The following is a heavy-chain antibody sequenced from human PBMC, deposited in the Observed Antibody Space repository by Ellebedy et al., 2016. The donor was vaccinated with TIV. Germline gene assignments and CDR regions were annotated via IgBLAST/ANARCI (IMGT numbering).Heavy chain of an antibody. D-gene: IGHD4-17*01. CDR3: ARDPGGGGDYGDNWFDP. J-gene: IGHJ5*02. CDR2: IYKDGGT. V-gene: IGHV3-66*01. Sequence: GESLKISCEVSGFTVSDSFMNWVRQAPGKGLEWVSIIYKDGGTNYTDSVNGRFTITRDDSKNTLYLQMNSLRAEDTGVYYCARDPGGGGDYGDNWFDPWGQGTLVTVSS. CDR1: GFTVSDSF.